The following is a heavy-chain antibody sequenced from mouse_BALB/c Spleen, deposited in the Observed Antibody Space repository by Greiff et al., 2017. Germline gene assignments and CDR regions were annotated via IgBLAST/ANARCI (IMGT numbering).Heavy chain of an antibody. CDR3: ARPSRYYGNSFAY. D-gene: IGHD2-1*01. J-gene: IGHJ3*01. CDR1: GFDFSRYW. Sequence: AASGFDFSRYWMSWVRQAPGKGLEWIGEINPDSSTINYTPSLKDKFIISRDNAKNTLYLQMSKVRSEDTALYYCARPSRYYGNSFAYWGQGTLVTVSA. CDR2: INPDSSTI. V-gene: IGHV4-1*02.